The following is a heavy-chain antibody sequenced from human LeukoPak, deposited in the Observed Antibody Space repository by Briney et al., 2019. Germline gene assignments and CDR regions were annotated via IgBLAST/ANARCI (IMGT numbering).Heavy chain of an antibody. CDR1: GGSFSGYY. J-gene: IGHJ6*03. V-gene: IGHV4-34*01. CDR3: ASCYYYYYYMDV. CDR2: IYHSGGT. Sequence: SETLSLTCAVYGGSFSGYYWSWIRQPPGKGLEWIGSIYHSGGTYYNPSLKSRVTISVDTSKNQFSLKLSSVTAADTAVYYCASCYYYYYYMDVWGKGTTVTVSS.